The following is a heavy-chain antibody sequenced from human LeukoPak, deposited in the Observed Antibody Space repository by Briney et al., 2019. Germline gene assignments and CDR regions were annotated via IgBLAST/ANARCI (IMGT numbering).Heavy chain of an antibody. CDR1: GFTVSRYY. CDR3: ARGDGYNFFDS. CDR2: FYIDGNT. D-gene: IGHD5-24*01. J-gene: IGHJ4*02. Sequence: GGSLRLSCAASGFTVSRYYMSWVRQAPGKGLEWVSVFYIDGNTYYADSVRGRFTISRDNSKNTIYLQMNSLRAEDTAVYYCARGDGYNFFDSWGQETLVTVSS. V-gene: IGHV3-66*01.